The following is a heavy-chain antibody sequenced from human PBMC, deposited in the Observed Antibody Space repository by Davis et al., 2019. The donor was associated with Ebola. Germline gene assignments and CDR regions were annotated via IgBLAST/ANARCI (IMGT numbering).Heavy chain of an antibody. D-gene: IGHD6-19*01. J-gene: IGHJ4*02. Sequence: PSETLSPTCSVSGASVTSFYWNWIRHSPGKGLEWIGYIDNTGNSNYNPSLKSRVTMSVDTSKNEFSLNLQSVTDADTAMYYCARDGGWSSFDYWGRGTLVTVSS. CDR1: GASVTSFY. CDR2: IDNTGNS. CDR3: ARDGGWSSFDY. V-gene: IGHV4-59*02.